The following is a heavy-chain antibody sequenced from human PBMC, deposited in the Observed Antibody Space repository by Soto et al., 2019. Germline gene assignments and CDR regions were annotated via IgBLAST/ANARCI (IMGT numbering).Heavy chain of an antibody. J-gene: IGHJ6*02. CDR3: ASGASYGFYYYGMDV. CDR2: IIPIFGTA. D-gene: IGHD5-18*01. Sequence: SVKVSCKASGGTFISYAISWVRQAPGQGLEWMGGIIPIFGTANYAQKFQGRVTITADESTSTAYMELSSLRSEDTAVYYCASGASYGFYYYGMDVWGQGITVTVSS. V-gene: IGHV1-69*13. CDR1: GGTFISYA.